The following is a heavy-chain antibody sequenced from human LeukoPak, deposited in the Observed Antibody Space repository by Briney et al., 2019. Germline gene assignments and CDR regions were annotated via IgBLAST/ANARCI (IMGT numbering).Heavy chain of an antibody. V-gene: IGHV4-38-2*02. CDR3: ARDRATMIVVDAYYYGMDV. CDR1: GYSISSGYY. J-gene: IGHJ6*02. D-gene: IGHD3-22*01. CDR2: IYHSGIT. Sequence: LETLSLTCAVSGYSISSGYYWGWSRQPPGKGLEWIGSIYHSGITYYNPSLKSRVTISVDTSKNQFSLKLSSVTAADTAVYYCARDRATMIVVDAYYYGMDVWGQGTAVTVSS.